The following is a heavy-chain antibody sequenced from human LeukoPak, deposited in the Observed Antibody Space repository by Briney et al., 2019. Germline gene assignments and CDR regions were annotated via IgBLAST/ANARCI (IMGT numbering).Heavy chain of an antibody. V-gene: IGHV1-18*01. CDR2: ISVYNGNT. Sequence: AASVKVSCKASGGTFSTYAISWVRQAPGQGLEWMGWISVYNGNTNYAQKLQGRVTMTTDTSTSTAYMELRSLRSDDTAVYYCARDDEYYYGSGSYADYWGQGTLVTASS. CDR3: ARDDEYYYGSGSYADY. CDR1: GGTFSTYA. J-gene: IGHJ4*02. D-gene: IGHD3-10*01.